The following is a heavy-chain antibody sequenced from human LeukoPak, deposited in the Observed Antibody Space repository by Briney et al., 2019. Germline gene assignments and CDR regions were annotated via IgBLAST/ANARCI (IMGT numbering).Heavy chain of an antibody. V-gene: IGHV1-69*04. CDR1: GGTFSSYT. Sequence: SVKVSCKASGGTFSSYTINWVRQAPGQGLEWMGRIIPIRGIANYAQKFQGRVTITADKSTSTAYMELSSLRSEDTAVYYCARDLNDFWSGNNWFDPWGQGTLVTVSS. D-gene: IGHD3-3*01. J-gene: IGHJ5*02. CDR3: ARDLNDFWSGNNWFDP. CDR2: IIPIRGIA.